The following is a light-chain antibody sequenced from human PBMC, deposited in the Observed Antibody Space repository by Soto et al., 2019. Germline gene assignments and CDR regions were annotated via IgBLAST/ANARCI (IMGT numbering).Light chain of an antibody. CDR1: QSVNSGY. Sequence: EIVLTQSPGTLSLSPGERATRSFRASQSVNSGYLAWYQQRPGQAPRLLIYATSTRATGIPARFSGSGSGTEFTLTISGLQSEEFGVYYCQQYNSWRKCGQGNTGAIK. J-gene: IGKJ1*01. CDR2: ATS. V-gene: IGKV3-15*01. CDR3: QQYNSWRK.